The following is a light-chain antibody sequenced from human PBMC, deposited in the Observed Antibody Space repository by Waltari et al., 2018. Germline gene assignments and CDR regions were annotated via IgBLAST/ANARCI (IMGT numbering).Light chain of an antibody. Sequence: DIQMTQSPSSLSASVGDRVTIPCRASQSIDTYVNWYQQKPGKAPNLLIYVASSLQSGVPSRFSGSGSGTDFTLTISSLQPDDFATYYCQQSHSTPITFGQGTRLEIK. CDR2: VAS. J-gene: IGKJ5*01. CDR1: QSIDTY. CDR3: QQSHSTPIT. V-gene: IGKV1-39*01.